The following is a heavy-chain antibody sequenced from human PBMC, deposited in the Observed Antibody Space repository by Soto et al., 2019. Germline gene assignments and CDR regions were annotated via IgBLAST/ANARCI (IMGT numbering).Heavy chain of an antibody. Sequence: PGGSLRLSCTASGFTISTKYMTWVRQAPGTGLECVSVIYAGGDTYYADSVKGRFTISSDNSKNTLYLQMNNLRVEDTAVYFCVRVTTFYDVLTSSYVLNYFDYWGQGTRVTVSS. V-gene: IGHV3-53*01. D-gene: IGHD3-9*01. CDR2: IYAGGDT. J-gene: IGHJ4*02. CDR1: GFTISTKY. CDR3: VRVTTFYDVLTSSYVLNYFDY.